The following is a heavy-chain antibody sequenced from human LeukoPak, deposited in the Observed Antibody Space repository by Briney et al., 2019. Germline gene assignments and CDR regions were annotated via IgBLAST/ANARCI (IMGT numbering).Heavy chain of an antibody. CDR3: ASEYYYGSGSYSGMDV. J-gene: IGHJ6*04. D-gene: IGHD3-10*01. V-gene: IGHV1-69*06. CDR2: IIPIFGTA. CDR1: GGTFSSYA. Sequence: GSSVKVSCKASGGTFSSYAISWVRQAPGQGLEWMGGIIPIFGTANYAQKFQGRVTIIADKSTSTAYMELSSLRSEDTAVYYCASEYYYGSGSYSGMDVWGKGTTVTVSS.